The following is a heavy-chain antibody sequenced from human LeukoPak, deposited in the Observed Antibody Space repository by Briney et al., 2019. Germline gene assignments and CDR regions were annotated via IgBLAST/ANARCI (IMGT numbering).Heavy chain of an antibody. Sequence: GASVKVSCKASGCTFTSYYMHWVRQAPGQGLEWMGIINPSGGSTSYAQKFQGRVTMTRDTSTSTVYLELSSLRSEDTAVYYCARSDSSGFFNLYWGQGSLVSVSS. CDR1: GCTFTSYY. J-gene: IGHJ4*02. CDR3: ARSDSSGFFNLY. V-gene: IGHV1-46*01. CDR2: INPSGGST. D-gene: IGHD3-22*01.